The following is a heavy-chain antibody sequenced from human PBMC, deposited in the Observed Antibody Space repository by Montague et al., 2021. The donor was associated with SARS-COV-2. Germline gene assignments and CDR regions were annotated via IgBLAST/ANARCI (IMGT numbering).Heavy chain of an antibody. Sequence: SLRLSCAASGFTFSKYAMSWARQAPGKGLEWVSAISGSGRSTYYADSVKGRFTISRDNSKNTLYLQTNSLRAEDTAVYYCAKDRLALLWFRERYDAFDIWGQGTMVTVSS. D-gene: IGHD3-10*01. V-gene: IGHV3-23*01. CDR1: GFTFSKYA. J-gene: IGHJ3*02. CDR3: AKDRLALLWFRERYDAFDI. CDR2: ISGSGRST.